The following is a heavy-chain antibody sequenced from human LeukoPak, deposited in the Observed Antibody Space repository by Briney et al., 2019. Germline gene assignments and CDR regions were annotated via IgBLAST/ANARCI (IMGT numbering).Heavy chain of an antibody. V-gene: IGHV3-23*01. Sequence: PGGSLRLSCAASGFTFAGYAMTWVRQAPGKGLEWVSLISGSGGSTYYADVVKGRFTISRDNSKNALYLRMNSLRAEDTAVYYCAKRTDPPGGFDIWGQGTMLTVSS. J-gene: IGHJ3*02. CDR2: ISGSGGST. D-gene: IGHD3/OR15-3a*01. CDR3: AKRTDPPGGFDI. CDR1: GFTFAGYA.